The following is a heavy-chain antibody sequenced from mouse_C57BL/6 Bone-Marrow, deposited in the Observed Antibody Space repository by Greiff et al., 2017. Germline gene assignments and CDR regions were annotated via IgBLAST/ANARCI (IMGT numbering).Heavy chain of an antibody. Sequence: EVKLVESGGGLVKPGGSLKLSCAASGFTFSDYGMHWVRQAPGKGLEWVAYISSGSSTISYADTVKGRFTISRDNAKNTLLLQMTSLRSEDTAMYYCAGHYYGSSYWYVGVWGTGTTVTVSS. J-gene: IGHJ1*03. CDR1: GFTFSDYG. CDR3: AGHYYGSSYWYVGV. CDR2: ISSGSSTI. D-gene: IGHD1-1*01. V-gene: IGHV5-17*01.